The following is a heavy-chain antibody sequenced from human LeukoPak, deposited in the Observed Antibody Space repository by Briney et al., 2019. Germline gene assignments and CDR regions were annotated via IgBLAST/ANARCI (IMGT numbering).Heavy chain of an antibody. CDR2: VANDGNDK. Sequence: PGGSLRLSCAASGFTFSSYGIHWVRQAPGKGLEWVAVVANDGNDKRYADSVKGRFTISRDNSKNTLYLQMNSLRADDTAVYYCAKDGTFGAATYYFDYWGQGTLVTVSS. J-gene: IGHJ4*02. CDR3: AKDGTFGAATYYFDY. V-gene: IGHV3-30*18. CDR1: GFTFSSYG. D-gene: IGHD3-3*01.